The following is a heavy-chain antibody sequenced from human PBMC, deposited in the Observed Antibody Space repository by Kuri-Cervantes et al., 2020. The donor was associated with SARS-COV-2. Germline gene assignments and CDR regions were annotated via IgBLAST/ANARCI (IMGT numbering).Heavy chain of an antibody. Sequence: SLKISCAASGISFSAYAMSWVRQAPGKGLQWVSDISWNSGSIGYADSVKGRFTISRDNDKNSLYLQMYCLRAEDTALYYCAKDSGELYSGYDSYYGMDVWGQGTTVTVSS. CDR1: GISFSAYA. J-gene: IGHJ6*02. CDR2: ISWNSGSI. D-gene: IGHD5-12*01. V-gene: IGHV3-9*01. CDR3: AKDSGELYSGYDSYYGMDV.